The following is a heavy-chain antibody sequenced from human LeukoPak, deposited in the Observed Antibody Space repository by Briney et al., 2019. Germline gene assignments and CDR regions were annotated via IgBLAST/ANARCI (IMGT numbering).Heavy chain of an antibody. CDR3: ARAVEPDAFDI. Sequence: GGSLRLSCAAFGFTLSGHYMDWVRQAPGKGLEWVGRARNKANSYSTEYAASVKGRFTISRDDSENSLWLQMNSLKTEDTAVYYCARAVEPDAFDIWGQGTMVTVSS. V-gene: IGHV3-72*01. J-gene: IGHJ3*02. CDR2: ARNKANSYST. D-gene: IGHD1-14*01. CDR1: GFTLSGHY.